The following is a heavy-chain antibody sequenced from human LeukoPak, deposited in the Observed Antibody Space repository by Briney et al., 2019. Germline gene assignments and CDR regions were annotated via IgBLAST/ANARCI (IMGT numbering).Heavy chain of an antibody. V-gene: IGHV3-53*01. CDR1: GFTVSSNY. CDR2: IYSDGGT. CDR3: ARDSSGPAF. J-gene: IGHJ4*02. Sequence: GSLRLSCAASGFTVSSNYMSWVRQAPGKGLEWVSVIYSDGGTFYSDSVKGRFTISRDYFKNTLYLQMNSLRADDTAVYYCARDSSGPAFWGQGTLVTVSS. D-gene: IGHD6-19*01.